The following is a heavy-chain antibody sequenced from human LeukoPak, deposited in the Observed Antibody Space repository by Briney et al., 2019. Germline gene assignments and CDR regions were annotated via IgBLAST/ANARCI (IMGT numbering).Heavy chain of an antibody. CDR2: IYYSGST. CDR1: GGSFSGYY. J-gene: IGHJ3*02. V-gene: IGHV4-59*01. Sequence: SETLSLTCAVYGGSFSGYYWSWIRQPPGKGLEWIGYIYYSGSTNYNPSLKSRVTISVDTSKNQFSLKLSSVTAADTAVYYCARVLPDFGVVTNAFDIWGQGTMVTVSS. D-gene: IGHD3-3*01. CDR3: ARVLPDFGVVTNAFDI.